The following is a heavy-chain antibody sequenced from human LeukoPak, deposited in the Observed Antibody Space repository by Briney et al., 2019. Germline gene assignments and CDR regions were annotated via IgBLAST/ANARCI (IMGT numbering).Heavy chain of an antibody. CDR2: IIPIFGTA. J-gene: IGHJ4*02. D-gene: IGHD2-8*01. CDR3: ARDQCTNGVCYLNSDY. Sequence: ASVKVSCKASGGTFSSYAISWVRQAPGQGLEWMGGIIPIFGTANYAQRFQGRVTITADKSTSTAYMELSSLRSEDTAVYYCARDQCTNGVCYLNSDYWGQGTLVTVSS. CDR1: GGTFSSYA. V-gene: IGHV1-69*06.